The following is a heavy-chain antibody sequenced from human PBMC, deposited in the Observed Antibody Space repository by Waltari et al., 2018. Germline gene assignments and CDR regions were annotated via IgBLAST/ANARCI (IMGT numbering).Heavy chain of an antibody. CDR3: ATARDEDTAMVYFDH. CDR2: IYDAGST. V-gene: IGHV3-66*02. CDR1: GFTVSKNN. Sequence: EVQLVESGGGLVDPGGSLRLSCAASGFTVSKNNMSWVRQAPGRGLEWVSLIYDAGSTYYPDSVRGRFTISRDNSKNTVHLQMNSLRVEDTAIYYCATARDEDTAMVYFDHWGQGTLVSVSS. D-gene: IGHD5-18*01. J-gene: IGHJ4*02.